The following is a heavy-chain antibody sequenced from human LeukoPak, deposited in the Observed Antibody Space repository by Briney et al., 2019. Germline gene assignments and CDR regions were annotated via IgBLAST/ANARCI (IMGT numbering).Heavy chain of an antibody. CDR3: ARPAVLRYFDWPHDAFDI. J-gene: IGHJ3*02. Sequence: PGGSLRLSCAASGFTFSDYYMSWIRQAPGKGLEWVSYISSSGSTIYYAGSVKGRFTISRDNAKNSLYLQMNSLRAEDTAVYYCARPAVLRYFDWPHDAFDIWGQGTMVTVSS. CDR1: GFTFSDYY. V-gene: IGHV3-11*01. CDR2: ISSSGSTI. D-gene: IGHD3-9*01.